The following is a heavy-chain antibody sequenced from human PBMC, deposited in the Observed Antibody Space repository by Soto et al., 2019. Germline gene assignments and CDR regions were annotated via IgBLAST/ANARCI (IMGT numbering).Heavy chain of an antibody. V-gene: IGHV3-30*04. CDR1: GFRFSGFG. CDR2: ISFDASEK. J-gene: IGHJ1*01. CDR3: ARDLGGYVHLWDKSNY. Sequence: QVQLVESGGGVVQPGASLTLSCAASGFRFSGFGMHWVRQAPGKGLEWGAVISFDASEKFYVDSVKGRFSISRDDSHSKVFVQMNSLRREDTGVYYCARDLGGYVHLWDKSNYWGQGTLVNVS. D-gene: IGHD5-12*01.